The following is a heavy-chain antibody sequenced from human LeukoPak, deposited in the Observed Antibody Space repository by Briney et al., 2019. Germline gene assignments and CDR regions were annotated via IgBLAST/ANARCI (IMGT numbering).Heavy chain of an antibody. CDR1: GYSISSGYY. D-gene: IGHD3-22*01. V-gene: IGHV4-38-2*02. CDR3: ARDSRNYYDSSGRYYFDY. J-gene: IGHJ4*02. CDR2: IFRSGTT. Sequence: SETLSLTCTVSGYSISSGYYWGWIRQPPGKGLEWIGSIFRSGTTYYNPSLRSRVTISVDTSKNQFSLKLSSVTAADTAVYYCARDSRNYYDSSGRYYFDYWGQGTLVTVSS.